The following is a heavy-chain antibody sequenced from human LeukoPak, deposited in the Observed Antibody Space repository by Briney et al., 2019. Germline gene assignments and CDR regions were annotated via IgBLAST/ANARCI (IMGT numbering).Heavy chain of an antibody. J-gene: IGHJ6*03. CDR2: ICAYSGNT. Sequence: ASVKVSCKASGNTFNSYGITWVRQVPGPGLEWMGWICAYSGNTKYAQMLQGRVTMTTDTSTSTAYMELRSLRSDDTAVYYCASGQTVMPPRGYYMDVWGKGTTVTVSS. D-gene: IGHD4-17*01. CDR3: ASGQTVMPPRGYYMDV. CDR1: GNTFNSYG. V-gene: IGHV1-18*01.